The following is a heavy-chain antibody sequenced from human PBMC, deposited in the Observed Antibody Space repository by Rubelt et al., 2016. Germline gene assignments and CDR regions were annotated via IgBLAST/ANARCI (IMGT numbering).Heavy chain of an antibody. Sequence: SFRLSRAASGFTFSNAWMSWVRQAPGKGLEWVGRIKSKTDGGTTDYAAPVKGRFTISRDDSKNTLYLQMNSLKTEDTAVYYCTTDRYYYDSSGFPCFDPLGQGTLVTVSS. V-gene: IGHV3-15*01. J-gene: IGHJ5*02. CDR3: TTDRYYYDSSGFPCFDP. D-gene: IGHD3-22*01. CDR1: GFTFSNAW. CDR2: IKSKTDGGTT.